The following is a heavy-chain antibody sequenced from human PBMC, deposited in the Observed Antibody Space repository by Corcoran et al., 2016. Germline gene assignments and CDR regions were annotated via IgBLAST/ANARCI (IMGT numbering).Heavy chain of an antibody. J-gene: IGHJ4*02. V-gene: IGHV4-39*07. CDR3: ARDLGNYDILTGYNIGDYFDY. CDR2: IYYSWST. Sequence: QLQLQESGPGLVKPSETLSLTCTVSGGSISSSSYYWGWIRQPPGKGLEWIGSIYYSWSTYYNPSLKSRVTISVDTSKNPFSLKLSSVTAADTAVYYCARDLGNYDILTGYNIGDYFDYWGQGTLVTVSS. D-gene: IGHD3-9*01. CDR1: GGSISSSSYY.